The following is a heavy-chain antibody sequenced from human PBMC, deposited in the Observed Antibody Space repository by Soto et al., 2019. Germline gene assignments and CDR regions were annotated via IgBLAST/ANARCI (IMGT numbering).Heavy chain of an antibody. V-gene: IGHV5-51*01. CDR1: GYSFTIYW. CDR3: ASNAYQIYXFWSGYSKEYYYYGMDV. Sequence: GESLKISCKGSGYSFTIYWIGWVRQMPGKGLEWMGIIYPGDSDTRYSPSFQGQVTISADKSISTAYLQWSSLKASDTAMYYCASNAYQIYXFWSGYSKEYYYYGMDVWGQGTTVTVSS. CDR2: IYPGDSDT. J-gene: IGHJ6*02. D-gene: IGHD3-3*01.